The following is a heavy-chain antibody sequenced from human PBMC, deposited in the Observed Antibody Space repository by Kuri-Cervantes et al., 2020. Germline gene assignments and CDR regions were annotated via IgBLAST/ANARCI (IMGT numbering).Heavy chain of an antibody. V-gene: IGHV4-34*01. CDR2: INHSGST. Sequence: SETLSLTCAVYGGSFSGYYWSWIRQPPGKGLEWIGEINHSGSTNYNPSLKSRVTISVDTSKNQFSLKLSSMTAADTAVYYCASSGQLVFWGQGTLVTVSS. D-gene: IGHD6-13*01. CDR3: ASSGQLVF. CDR1: GGSFSGYY. J-gene: IGHJ4*02.